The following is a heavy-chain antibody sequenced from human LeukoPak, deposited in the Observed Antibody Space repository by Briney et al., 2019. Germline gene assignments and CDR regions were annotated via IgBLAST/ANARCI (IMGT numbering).Heavy chain of an antibody. Sequence: GGSLRLSCAASGFTFSTYWMGWVRQAPGMGLEWVANIKQDGSEIDYVDSVKGRFTISRDNAKNSLYLQMNSLRAEDTAVYYCARSTVTTPDYWGQGTLVTVSS. V-gene: IGHV3-7*01. CDR2: IKQDGSEI. CDR3: ARSTVTTPDY. CDR1: GFTFSTYW. J-gene: IGHJ4*02. D-gene: IGHD4-17*01.